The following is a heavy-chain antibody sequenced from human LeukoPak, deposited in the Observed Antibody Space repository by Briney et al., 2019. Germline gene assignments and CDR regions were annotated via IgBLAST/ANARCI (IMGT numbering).Heavy chain of an antibody. CDR2: IKSKTDDGTT. J-gene: IGHJ6*02. V-gene: IGHV3-15*01. Sequence: GGSLRLSCAASGFTFSNAWTGWVRHAPGEGLEWVGRIKSKTDDGTTDYTAPVKGRFTIPRENSKNTLYLQMNSLKTEDTAVYYCTTGPFDYYGSASYLANGMDVWGQGTAVTVSS. CDR3: TTGPFDYYGSASYLANGMDV. CDR1: GFTFSNAW. D-gene: IGHD3-10*01.